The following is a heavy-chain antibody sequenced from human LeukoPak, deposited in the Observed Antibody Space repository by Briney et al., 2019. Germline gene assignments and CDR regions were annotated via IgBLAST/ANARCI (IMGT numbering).Heavy chain of an antibody. Sequence: GGSLRLSCAAPGFFFKNYVMSWVRQAPGKGLEWVSIISGTSDTTRYGDSVRGRFTTSRDNPRNTLYLQMNSLRVDDTAVYYWAKAAATIGGAFDNWGQGTMVTVSS. CDR1: GFFFKNYV. V-gene: IGHV3-23*01. D-gene: IGHD1-26*01. CDR2: ISGTSDTT. CDR3: AKAAATIGGAFDN. J-gene: IGHJ3*02.